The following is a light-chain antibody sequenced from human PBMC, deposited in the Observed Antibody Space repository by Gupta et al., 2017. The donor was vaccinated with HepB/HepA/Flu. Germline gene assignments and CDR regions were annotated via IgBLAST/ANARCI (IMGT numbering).Light chain of an antibody. J-gene: IGKJ4*01. CDR1: QSISSY. Sequence: DIQMTQSPSSLSASVGALFTITCRTSQSISSYLNWYQQKPGKAPKLLIFGASTLQSGAPSRFSGSGSGTDFTLTLPRLQPEDFATYYCQQTNLPLITFGRGTKVEIK. CDR2: GAS. V-gene: IGKV1-39*01. CDR3: QQTNLPLIT.